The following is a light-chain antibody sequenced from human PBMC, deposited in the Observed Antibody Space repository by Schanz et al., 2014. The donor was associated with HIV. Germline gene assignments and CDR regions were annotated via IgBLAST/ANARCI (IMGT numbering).Light chain of an antibody. Sequence: QSALTQPASVSGSPGQSITISCTGTISDVGNYNLVSWYQQHPGKAPKLIIYDVNNRPSGVPDRFSGSKSGNTASLTVSGLQAEDEADYYCSSYAGSNFYVFGTGTKLTVL. J-gene: IGLJ1*01. CDR2: DVN. CDR3: SSYAGSNFYV. CDR1: ISDVGNYNL. V-gene: IGLV2-14*02.